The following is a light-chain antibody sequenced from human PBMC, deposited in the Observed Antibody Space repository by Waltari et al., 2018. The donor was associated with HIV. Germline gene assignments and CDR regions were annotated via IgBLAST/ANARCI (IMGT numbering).Light chain of an antibody. CDR2: AAS. V-gene: IGKV1-39*01. J-gene: IGKJ2*01. Sequence: RVTITCRASQNINNFLHWYQQKPGKAPNLLIYAASSFQSGVPSRFSGSGSETNFTLTINSLQPEDFATYYCQQSYSTPYTFGQGTKLEI. CDR1: QNINNF. CDR3: QQSYSTPYT.